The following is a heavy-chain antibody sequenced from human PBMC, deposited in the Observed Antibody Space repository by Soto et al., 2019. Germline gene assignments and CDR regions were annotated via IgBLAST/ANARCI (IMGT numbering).Heavy chain of an antibody. J-gene: IGHJ5*02. D-gene: IGHD6-13*01. V-gene: IGHV4-59*01. CDR1: GGSSSSYC. CDR3: ARGVRIAAAGGNWFDP. CDR2: IYYSGST. Sequence: SETLCLSWTVAGGSSSSYCGRWIRQPPGKGLEWIGYIYYSGSTNYNPSLKSRVTISVDTSKNQFSLKLSSVTAADTAVYYCARGVRIAAAGGNWFDPWGQGTLVTVSS.